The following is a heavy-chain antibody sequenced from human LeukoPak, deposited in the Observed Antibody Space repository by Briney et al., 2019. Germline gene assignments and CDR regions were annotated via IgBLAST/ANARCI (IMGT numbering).Heavy chain of an antibody. D-gene: IGHD3-10*01. CDR1: GYTFTSYA. Sequence: ASVKVPCKASGYTFTSYAMNWVRQAPGQGLEWMGWINTNTGNPTYAQGFTGRFVFSLDTSVSTAYLQISSLKAEDTAVYYCARDNSVRNEAWWFNPWGQGTLVTVSS. CDR3: ARDNSVRNEAWWFNP. V-gene: IGHV7-4-1*02. J-gene: IGHJ5*02. CDR2: INTNTGNP.